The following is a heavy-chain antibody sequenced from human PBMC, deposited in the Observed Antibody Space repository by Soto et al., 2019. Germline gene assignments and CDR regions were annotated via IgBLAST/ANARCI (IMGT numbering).Heavy chain of an antibody. CDR2: IIPVFGTP. J-gene: IGHJ4*02. CDR1: GGTFSNYA. Sequence: QVQLVQSGAEVKKPGSSVKVSCKACGGTFSNYAISWVRQDPGQGLEWMGGIIPVFGTPKYAQKFQGRVTITADPSTNTVYMELSSLRSDDTAMYYCAGGSFGVMITLDFWGQGTLVTVSS. D-gene: IGHD3-3*01. V-gene: IGHV1-69*01. CDR3: AGGSFGVMITLDF.